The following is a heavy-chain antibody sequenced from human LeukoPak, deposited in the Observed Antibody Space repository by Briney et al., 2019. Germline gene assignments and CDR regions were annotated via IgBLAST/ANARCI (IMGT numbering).Heavy chain of an antibody. CDR3: ARDPETYYYDSSGYPVY. D-gene: IGHD3-22*01. Sequence: PGGSLRLSCAASGFTFSSYSMNWVRQAPGKGLEWVSSISSSSSYIYYADSVKGRFTISRDNAKNSLYLQMNSLRAEDTAVYYCARDPETYYYDSSGYPVYWGQGTLVTVSS. J-gene: IGHJ4*02. CDR1: GFTFSSYS. CDR2: ISSSSSYI. V-gene: IGHV3-21*01.